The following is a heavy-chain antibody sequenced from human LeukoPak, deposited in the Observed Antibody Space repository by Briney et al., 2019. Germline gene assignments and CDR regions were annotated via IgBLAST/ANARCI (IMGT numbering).Heavy chain of an antibody. Sequence: SETLSLTCIVSGDFIRSSSYYWGWIRQPPGKGLEWIGSIYYSGSTYYNPSLKSRVTISVDTSKNQFSLKLTSVTAADTAIYYCAKDGNYGSGIYYQDYWGQGTLVTVSS. J-gene: IGHJ4*02. CDR2: IYYSGST. CDR3: AKDGNYGSGIYYQDY. D-gene: IGHD3-10*01. V-gene: IGHV4-39*07. CDR1: GDFIRSSSYY.